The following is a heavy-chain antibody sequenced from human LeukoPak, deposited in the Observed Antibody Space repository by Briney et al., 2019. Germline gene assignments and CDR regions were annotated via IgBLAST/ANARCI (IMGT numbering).Heavy chain of an antibody. Sequence: PGGSLRLSCAASGFTFSSYSMNWVRQAPGKGLEWVSSISSSSSYIYYADSVKGRFTISRDNAKNSLYLQMNSLRAEDTAVYYCAKVTPGFHYYYYGMDVWGQGTTVTVSS. D-gene: IGHD3-10*01. CDR2: ISSSSSYI. CDR3: AKVTPGFHYYYYGMDV. J-gene: IGHJ6*02. V-gene: IGHV3-21*01. CDR1: GFTFSSYS.